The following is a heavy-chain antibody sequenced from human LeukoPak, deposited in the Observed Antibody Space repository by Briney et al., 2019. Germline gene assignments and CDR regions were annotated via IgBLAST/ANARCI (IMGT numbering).Heavy chain of an antibody. V-gene: IGHV4-34*01. D-gene: IGHD3-3*01. CDR1: GGSFSGYY. CDR3: ARGFPSDFWSGYYTGQFDY. J-gene: IGHJ4*02. Sequence: SETLSLTCAVYGGSFSGYYWSWIRQPPGNGLEWIGEINHSGSTNYNPSLKSRVTISVDTSKNQFSLKLSSVTAADTAVYYCARGFPSDFWSGYYTGQFDYWGQGTLVTVSS. CDR2: INHSGST.